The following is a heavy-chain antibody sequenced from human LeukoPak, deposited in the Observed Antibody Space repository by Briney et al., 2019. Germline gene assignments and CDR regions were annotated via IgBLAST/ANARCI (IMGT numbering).Heavy chain of an antibody. V-gene: IGHV4-34*01. J-gene: IGHJ4*03. Sequence: SETLSLTCAVYGGSFSTYYWSWIRQSPGKGLEWIAEINHRGDTNYNPSVKSRVSISVDTSKNQFSLKVTSLTAADTAVYYCARGPTISETGYFDYWGQGTLVTVSS. CDR3: ARGPTISETGYFDY. CDR1: GGSFSTYY. CDR2: INHRGDT. D-gene: IGHD1-1*01.